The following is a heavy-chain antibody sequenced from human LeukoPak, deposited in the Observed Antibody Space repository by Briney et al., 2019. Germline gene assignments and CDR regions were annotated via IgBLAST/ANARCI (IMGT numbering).Heavy chain of an antibody. D-gene: IGHD3-22*01. CDR1: GYTFTGYY. J-gene: IGHJ4*02. CDR2: INPNSGGT. V-gene: IGHV1-2*02. CDR3: ARVGVGYYDSSPAYYFDY. Sequence: GASVKVSCKASGYTFTGYYMHWVRQAPGQGLEWMGWINPNSGGTNYAQKFQGRVTMTRDTSISTAYMELSRLRSDDTAVYYCARVGVGYYDSSPAYYFDYWGQGTLVTVSS.